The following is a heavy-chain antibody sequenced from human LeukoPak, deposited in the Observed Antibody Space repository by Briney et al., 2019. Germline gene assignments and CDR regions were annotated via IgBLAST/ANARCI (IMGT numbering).Heavy chain of an antibody. D-gene: IGHD6-19*01. CDR2: IYSGGST. J-gene: IGHJ4*02. V-gene: IGHV3-53*01. Sequence: GGSLRLSCAASGFTVSSNYMSWVRQAPGKGLEGVSVIYSGGSTYYADSVKGRFTISRDNSKNTLYPQMNSLRAEDTAVYYCARDRWGSGWYVYDYWGQGTLVTVSS. CDR3: ARDRWGSGWYVYDY. CDR1: GFTVSSNY.